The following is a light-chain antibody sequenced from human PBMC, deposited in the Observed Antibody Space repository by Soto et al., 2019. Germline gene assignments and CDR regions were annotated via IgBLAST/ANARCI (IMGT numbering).Light chain of an antibody. CDR2: DAS. CDR3: QQRSNWPLT. V-gene: IGKV3-11*01. Sequence: EIVLTQSPATLSLSPGERATLSCRASQSVSSYLIWYQQKAGQAPRLLIYDASNRATGTPARFSGSGSGTDFTLTISSLEPEDFAVYYCQQRSNWPLTFGGGTKVQI. CDR1: QSVSSY. J-gene: IGKJ4*01.